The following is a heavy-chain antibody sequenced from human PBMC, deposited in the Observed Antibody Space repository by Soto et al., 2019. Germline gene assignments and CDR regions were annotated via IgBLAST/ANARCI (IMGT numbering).Heavy chain of an antibody. Sequence: SVKVSCKASGGTFSSYAISGVRQAPGRGLEWMGGIIPIFGTANYAQKFQGRVTITADKSTSTAYMELSSLRSEDTAVYYCASCSVYSSRGYYYGMDVWGQGTTVTVSS. CDR2: IIPIFGTA. CDR1: GGTFSSYA. V-gene: IGHV1-69*06. CDR3: ASCSVYSSRGYYYGMDV. J-gene: IGHJ6*02. D-gene: IGHD6-13*01.